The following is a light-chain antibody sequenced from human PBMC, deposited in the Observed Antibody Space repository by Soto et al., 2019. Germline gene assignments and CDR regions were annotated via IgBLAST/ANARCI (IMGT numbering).Light chain of an antibody. CDR2: GAS. V-gene: IGKV3-15*01. CDR3: QQYNNWPPMA. J-gene: IGKJ1*01. CDR1: QSVSSN. Sequence: EIVMTQSPATLSVSPGERATLSCRASQSVSSNLAWYQQKPGQAPRLLIYGASTRATGIPARFSGSGSGTEFTLTISSLQSEDFAVHYCQQYNNWPPMAFGPGTKVEIK.